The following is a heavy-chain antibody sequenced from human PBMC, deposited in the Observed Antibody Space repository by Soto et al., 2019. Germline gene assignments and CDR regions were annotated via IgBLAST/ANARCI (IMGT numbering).Heavy chain of an antibody. Sequence: EVQLLESGGGLEQPGGSLRLSCGVSGFTFRSYAMSWVRQAPGKGLEWVSGIGGSGAGTYYADSVKGRFTISRDISKNTLYLKLNSLIAEDTAIYYCAKDLSSGREARGPFDYWGQGALVTVSS. D-gene: IGHD6-25*01. J-gene: IGHJ4*02. V-gene: IGHV3-23*01. CDR2: IGGSGAGT. CDR3: AKDLSSGREARGPFDY. CDR1: GFTFRSYA.